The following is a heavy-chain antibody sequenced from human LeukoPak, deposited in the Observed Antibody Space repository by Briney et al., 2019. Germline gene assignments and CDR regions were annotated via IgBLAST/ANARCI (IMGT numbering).Heavy chain of an antibody. Sequence: PSETLSLTCTVSGGSISSYYWSWIRQPPGKGLEWIGYIYYSGSTNYNPSLKSRVTISVDTSKNQFSLKLSSVTAADTAVYYCARDAKLLGAFDLWGPGTMVTVSS. V-gene: IGHV4-59*01. CDR3: ARDAKLLGAFDL. CDR2: IYYSGST. J-gene: IGHJ3*01. CDR1: GGSISSYY.